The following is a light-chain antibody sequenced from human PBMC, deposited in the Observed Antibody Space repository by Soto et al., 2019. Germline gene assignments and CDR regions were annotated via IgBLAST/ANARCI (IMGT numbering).Light chain of an antibody. J-gene: IGLJ1*01. CDR1: SSDVGGYTY. Sequence: QSVLTQPASVSGSPGPSIAISCTGTSSDVGGYTYVSWYQQHPGKAPKLMIYDVSSRPSGVSDRFSGSKSGNTASLTISGLQSEDEADYYCSSYTSTHSYVFGTGTKVTVL. V-gene: IGLV2-14*01. CDR3: SSYTSTHSYV. CDR2: DVS.